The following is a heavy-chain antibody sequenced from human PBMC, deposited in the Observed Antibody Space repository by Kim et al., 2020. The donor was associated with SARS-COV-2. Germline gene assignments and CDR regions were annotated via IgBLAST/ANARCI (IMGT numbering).Heavy chain of an antibody. J-gene: IGHJ5*02. Sequence: AQKLQGRVPMTTDTSTSTAYMELRSLRSDDTAVYYCARDLTMVPGQRFDPWGQGTLVTVSS. CDR3: ARDLTMVPGQRFDP. D-gene: IGHD3-10*01. V-gene: IGHV1-18*01.